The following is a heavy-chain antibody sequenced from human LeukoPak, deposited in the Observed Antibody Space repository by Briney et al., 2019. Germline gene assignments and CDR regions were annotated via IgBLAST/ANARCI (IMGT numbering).Heavy chain of an antibody. CDR3: ARHGYTASHYFLDF. D-gene: IGHD3-16*01. CDR2: IYTTGKT. Sequence: SETLSLTCTVSSGSINYWGWVRQPAGRGLEWIGRIYTTGKTDYNPSLKSRLTMPVDTSKRQFSLNLTSVTAADTAIYFCARHGYTASHYFLDFWSQGTLVTVSS. V-gene: IGHV4-4*07. J-gene: IGHJ4*02. CDR1: SGSINY.